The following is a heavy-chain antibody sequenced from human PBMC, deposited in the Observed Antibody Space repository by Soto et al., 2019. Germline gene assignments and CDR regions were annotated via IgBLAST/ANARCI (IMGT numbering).Heavy chain of an antibody. J-gene: IGHJ6*02. Sequence: GASVKVSCKASGYTFTSYGISWVRQAPGQGLEWMGWISAYNGNTNYAQKLQGRVTMTTDTSTSTAYMELRSLRSDDTAVYYCARETPPWVWSGYYLRYYYYGMDVWGQGTTVTVSS. CDR3: ARETPPWVWSGYYLRYYYYGMDV. CDR1: GYTFTSYG. CDR2: ISAYNGNT. V-gene: IGHV1-18*04. D-gene: IGHD3-3*01.